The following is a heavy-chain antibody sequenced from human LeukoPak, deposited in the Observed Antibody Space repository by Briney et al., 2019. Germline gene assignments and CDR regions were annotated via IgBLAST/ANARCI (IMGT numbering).Heavy chain of an antibody. CDR1: GFTFSNAW. J-gene: IGHJ4*02. CDR2: IKSKTDGGTT. Sequence: GGSLRLSCAASGFTFSNAWMSWVRQAPGKGLEWVGRIKSKTDGGTTDYAAPVKGRFTISRDDSKNTLYLQMNSLKTEDTAVYYCTTDITMIVVVISTKRDDYWGQGTLVTVSS. CDR3: TTDITMIVVVISTKRDDY. D-gene: IGHD3-22*01. V-gene: IGHV3-15*01.